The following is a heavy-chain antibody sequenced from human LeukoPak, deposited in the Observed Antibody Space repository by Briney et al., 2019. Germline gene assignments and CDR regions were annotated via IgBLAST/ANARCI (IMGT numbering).Heavy chain of an antibody. CDR1: GGSIGTYY. V-gene: IGHV4-59*08. CDR2: IYVAGT. Sequence: SETLSLTCTVSGGSIGTYYWSWIRQSPGKELEWIGYIYVAGTRYNPYLQSRVTISVDRSRNQFFLKMSSVAAADTAVYYCARHIGGGIEDMDVWGKGTKVIVSS. D-gene: IGHD3-16*02. CDR3: ARHIGGGIEDMDV. J-gene: IGHJ6*03.